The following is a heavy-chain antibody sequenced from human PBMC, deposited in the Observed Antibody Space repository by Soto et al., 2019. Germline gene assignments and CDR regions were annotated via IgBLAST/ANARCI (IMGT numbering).Heavy chain of an antibody. J-gene: IGHJ5*02. Sequence: EVQLVESGGGVVQPGGSLRLSCAASGFTFSSYSMNWVRQAPGKGLEWVSYISSSSSTIYYADSVKGRFTISRDNAKNSLYLQMKSLRADDTAVYYCARSNGVVVVAAPHNWFDPWGQGTLVTVSS. D-gene: IGHD2-15*01. V-gene: IGHV3-48*01. CDR3: ARSNGVVVVAAPHNWFDP. CDR1: GFTFSSYS. CDR2: ISSSSSTI.